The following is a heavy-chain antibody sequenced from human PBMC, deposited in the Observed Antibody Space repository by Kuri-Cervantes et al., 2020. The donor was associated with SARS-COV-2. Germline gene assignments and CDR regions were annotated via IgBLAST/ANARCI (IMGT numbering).Heavy chain of an antibody. J-gene: IGHJ4*02. CDR1: GGSVNFISYY. CDR2: TYNNGIIT. CDR3: ARDVGTTSRFDY. Sequence: SETLSLTCTVSGGSVNFISYYWSWIRQPPGKGLEWIGHTYNNGIITNYNPSLKSRVTISVDTSKNQFFLRLTSVTAAATAVYYCARDVGTTSRFDYWGQGALVTVSS. V-gene: IGHV4-61*01. D-gene: IGHD1-26*01.